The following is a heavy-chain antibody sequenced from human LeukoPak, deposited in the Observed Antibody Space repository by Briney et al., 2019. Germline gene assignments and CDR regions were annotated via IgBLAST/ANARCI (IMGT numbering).Heavy chain of an antibody. CDR3: ARVVLSDFDY. D-gene: IGHD3-10*01. J-gene: IGHJ4*02. Sequence: SETLSLTCNVSGGSIRGYYWSWIRQPPGKGLEWIGYIYYSGSTNYNPSLKSRVTISVDTSKNQFSLKLSSVTAADTAVYYCARVVLSDFDYWGQGTLVTVSS. V-gene: IGHV4-59*12. CDR2: IYYSGST. CDR1: GGSIRGYY.